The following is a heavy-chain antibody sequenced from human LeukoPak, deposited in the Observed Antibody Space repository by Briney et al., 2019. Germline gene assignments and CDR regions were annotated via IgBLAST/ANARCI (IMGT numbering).Heavy chain of an antibody. CDR3: AKRIGSCDSISCLYFDH. CDR1: GFTFSSYA. CDR2: ISGGGGGT. D-gene: IGHD2-2*01. Sequence: GGSLRLSCAASGFTFSSYAMSWVRQAPGKGLDRVSTISGGGGGTYYADSVKGRFTISRDNSKNTLHLQMNSLRVEDTAVYYCAKRIGSCDSISCLYFDHWGQGALVTVSS. V-gene: IGHV3-23*01. J-gene: IGHJ4*02.